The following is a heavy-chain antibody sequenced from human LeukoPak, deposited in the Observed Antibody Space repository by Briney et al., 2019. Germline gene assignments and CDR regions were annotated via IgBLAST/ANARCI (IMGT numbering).Heavy chain of an antibody. V-gene: IGHV1-69*05. D-gene: IGHD3-22*01. J-gene: IGHJ4*02. CDR1: GGTFSSYA. CDR2: IIPIFGTA. Sequence: GSSVKVSCKASGGTFSSYAVSWVRQAPGQGLEWMGRIIPIFGTANYAQKFQDRVTITTDESTSTAYTELSSLRSEDTAVYYCARSDYYDSSGYYLPPAYWGQGTLVTVSS. CDR3: ARSDYYDSSGYYLPPAY.